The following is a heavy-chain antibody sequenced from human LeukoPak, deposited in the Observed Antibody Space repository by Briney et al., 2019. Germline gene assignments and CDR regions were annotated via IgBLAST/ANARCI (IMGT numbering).Heavy chain of an antibody. D-gene: IGHD6-6*01. CDR3: ASSSERFWFDP. CDR1: GYTFTGYY. Sequence: SLKFSCKASGYTFTGYYMHWVRQAPGQGLGWMGWINPNSGGTNYAQKFQGRVTMTRDTSISTAYMELSRLRSDDTAVYYCASSSERFWFDPWGQGTLVTVSS. J-gene: IGHJ5*02. V-gene: IGHV1-2*02. CDR2: INPNSGGT.